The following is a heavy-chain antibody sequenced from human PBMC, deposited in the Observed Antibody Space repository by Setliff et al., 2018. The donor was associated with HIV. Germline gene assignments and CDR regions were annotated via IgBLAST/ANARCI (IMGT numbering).Heavy chain of an antibody. CDR3: ARVSMLNWFDP. CDR1: GFTFTGYY. CDR2: INPHSGGT. J-gene: IGHJ5*02. Sequence: ASVKVSCKASGFTFTGYYLHWVRQAPGQGLEWMGWINPHSGGTNYAQNFHGRVTMTRDTSISTAYMELSRLRSEDTAVYYCARVSMLNWFDPWGQGTQVTVSS. V-gene: IGHV1-2*02. D-gene: IGHD3-10*02.